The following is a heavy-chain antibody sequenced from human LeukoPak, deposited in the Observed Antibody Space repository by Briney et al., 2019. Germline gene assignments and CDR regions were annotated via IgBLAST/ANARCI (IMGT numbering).Heavy chain of an antibody. CDR3: AREPDPFYYYDSSGYYLFGY. J-gene: IGHJ4*02. D-gene: IGHD3-22*01. Sequence: PGGSLRLSCAASGFTFSSSAMSWVRQVPGKGLEWVSGISASGGSTYYADSVKGRFTISRDNSKNTLYLQMNSLRAEDTAVYYCAREPDPFYYYDSSGYYLFGYWGQGTLVTVSS. V-gene: IGHV3-23*01. CDR2: ISASGGST. CDR1: GFTFSSSA.